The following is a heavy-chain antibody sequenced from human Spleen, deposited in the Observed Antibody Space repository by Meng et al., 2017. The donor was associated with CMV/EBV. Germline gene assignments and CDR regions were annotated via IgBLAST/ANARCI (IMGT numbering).Heavy chain of an antibody. V-gene: IGHV4-4*02. CDR2: IYHSGST. CDR3: ARESARNSSR. D-gene: IGHD1-7*01. CDR1: GDPVKTTEW. Sequence: LPCGVSGDPVKTTEWWSWVRQPPGKGLEWIGEIYHSGSTNYNPSLKSRVTISVDKSKNQFSLKLSSVTAADTAVYYCARESARNSSRWGQGTLVTVSS. J-gene: IGHJ4*02.